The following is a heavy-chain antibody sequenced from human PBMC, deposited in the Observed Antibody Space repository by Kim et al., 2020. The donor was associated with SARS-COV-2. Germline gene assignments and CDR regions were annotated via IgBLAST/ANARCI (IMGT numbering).Heavy chain of an antibody. CDR2: ISYDGSNK. D-gene: IGHD3-16*02. J-gene: IGHJ6*02. Sequence: GGSLRLSCAASGFTFSSYAMHWVRQAPGKGLEWVAVISYDGSNKYYADSVKGRFTISRDNSKNTLYLQMNSLRAEDTAVYYCARDLHYDYVWGSYLRGVGMDVWGQGTTVTVSS. CDR3: ARDLHYDYVWGSYLRGVGMDV. CDR1: GFTFSSYA. V-gene: IGHV3-30-3*01.